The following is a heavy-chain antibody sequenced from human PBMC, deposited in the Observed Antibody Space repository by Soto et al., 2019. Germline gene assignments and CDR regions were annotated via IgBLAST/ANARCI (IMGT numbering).Heavy chain of an antibody. D-gene: IGHD3-22*01. CDR2: IIPIFGTA. J-gene: IGHJ5*02. V-gene: IGHV1-69*13. CDR3: ARARAIVVITHNWFDP. CDR1: GGTFSSYA. Sequence: EASVKVSCKASGGTFSSYAISWVRQAPGQGLEWMGGIIPIFGTANYAQKFQGRVTITADESTSTAYMELSSLRSEDTAVYYCARARAIVVITHNWFDPWGQGTLVTVSS.